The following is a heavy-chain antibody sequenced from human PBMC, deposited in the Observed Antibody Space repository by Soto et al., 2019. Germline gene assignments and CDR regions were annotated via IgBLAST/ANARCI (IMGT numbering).Heavy chain of an antibody. Sequence: EVQLLESGGGLVQPGGSLRLSCAASGFTFSSYGMTWVRQAPGKGLEWVSFSSATGAATYYADSVKGRFTISRDNSKHTLYLQMTSLRADDTAVYYCAKDRRAGGNYGFYSDFWGQGALVIVSS. D-gene: IGHD1-7*01. CDR2: SSATGAAT. CDR1: GFTFSSYG. J-gene: IGHJ4*02. CDR3: AKDRRAGGNYGFYSDF. V-gene: IGHV3-23*01.